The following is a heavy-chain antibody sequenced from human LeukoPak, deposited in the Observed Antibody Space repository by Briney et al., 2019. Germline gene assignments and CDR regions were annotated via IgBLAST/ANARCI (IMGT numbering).Heavy chain of an antibody. CDR3: ARGYAFDI. CDR2: INHSGST. Sequence: SETLSLTCAVYGGSFSGYYWSWIRQPPRKGLEWIGKINHSGSTNYNPSLKSRVTVSIDTSKNQFSLKLSSVTAADTAVYYCARGYAFDIWGQGTMVTVSS. CDR1: GGSFSGYY. J-gene: IGHJ3*02. V-gene: IGHV4-34*01.